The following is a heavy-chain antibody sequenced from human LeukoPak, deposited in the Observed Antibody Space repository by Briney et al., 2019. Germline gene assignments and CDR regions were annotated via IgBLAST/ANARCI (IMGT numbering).Heavy chain of an antibody. J-gene: IGHJ6*03. D-gene: IGHD3-10*01. CDR2: INTDGSSG. CDR3: AREKDTSGYYYYMDV. CDR1: GFSFSIYW. Sequence: GGSLRLSCAASGFSFSIYWMHWVRQAPGKGLVWVSRINTDGSSGNYADPVKGRFTISRDNAKNTLYLQLNSLRAEDTAVYYCAREKDTSGYYYYMDVWGKGTTVTVSS. V-gene: IGHV3-74*01.